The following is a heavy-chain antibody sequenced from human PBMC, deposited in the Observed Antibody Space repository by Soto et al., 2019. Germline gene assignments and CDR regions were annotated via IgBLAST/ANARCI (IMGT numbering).Heavy chain of an antibody. CDR1: GYTFTDAW. CDR3: ARQNGY. J-gene: IGHJ4*02. Sequence: GESLKISCKASGYTFTDAWIGWVRQMPGKGLEWMGIVYPGDSQTRYNPSFQGQITISADKSITTAYLQWTSLKASDSAMYYCARQNGYWGQGTLVTVYS. CDR2: VYPGDSQT. V-gene: IGHV5-51*01.